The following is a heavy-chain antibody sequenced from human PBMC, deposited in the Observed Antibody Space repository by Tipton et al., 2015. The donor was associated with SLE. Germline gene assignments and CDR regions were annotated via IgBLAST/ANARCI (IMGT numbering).Heavy chain of an antibody. Sequence: TLSLTCIVSGGSIRSDDYYWTWIRQHPGKGLEWIGHINYGGSTYYKPSLKSRVTISVDTSKNQFSLRLSSVTAADTAVYYCARDYYGSGFDAFDIWGQGTMVTVSS. D-gene: IGHD3-10*01. J-gene: IGHJ3*02. CDR2: INYGGST. CDR3: ARDYYGSGFDAFDI. CDR1: GGSIRSDDYY. V-gene: IGHV4-31*03.